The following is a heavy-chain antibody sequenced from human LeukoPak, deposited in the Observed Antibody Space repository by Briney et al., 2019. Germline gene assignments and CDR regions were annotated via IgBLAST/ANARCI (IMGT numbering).Heavy chain of an antibody. CDR1: GFTFSSYE. Sequence: GGSLRLSCAASGFTFSSYEMNWVRQAPGKGLEWVSYISSSGSTIYYADSVKGRFTISRDNAKNTLNLQMNRLRAEDTAVYYCARIGREYYYDSSFLWADYWGQGTLVTVSS. CDR3: ARIGREYYYDSSFLWADY. J-gene: IGHJ4*02. V-gene: IGHV3-48*03. CDR2: ISSSGSTI. D-gene: IGHD3-22*01.